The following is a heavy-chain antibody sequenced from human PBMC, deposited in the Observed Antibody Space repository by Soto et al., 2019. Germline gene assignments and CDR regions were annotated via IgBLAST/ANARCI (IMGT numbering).Heavy chain of an antibody. D-gene: IGHD3-10*01. Sequence: GGSLRLSCAASGFTFSSYWMSWVRQAPGKGLEWVANIKQDGSEKYYVDSVKGRFTISRDNAKNSLYLQMNSLRAEDTAVYYCARGTLLIWLGELLPCGMDVWGQGTTVTVYS. CDR1: GFTFSSYW. V-gene: IGHV3-7*01. CDR3: ARGTLLIWLGELLPCGMDV. CDR2: IKQDGSEK. J-gene: IGHJ6*02.